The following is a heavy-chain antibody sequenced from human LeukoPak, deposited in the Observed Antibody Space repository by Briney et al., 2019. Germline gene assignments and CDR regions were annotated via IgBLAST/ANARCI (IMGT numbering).Heavy chain of an antibody. CDR3: ARDRGWEQWLATYYYYGMDV. V-gene: IGHV1-2*02. D-gene: IGHD6-19*01. CDR2: INPNSGGT. J-gene: IGHJ6*02. Sequence: ASVKVSCKASGYTFTGYYMHWVRQAPGQGLEWMGWINPNSGGTNYAQKFQGGVTMTRDTSISTAYMELSRLRSDDTAVYYCARDRGWEQWLATYYYYGMDVWGQGTTVIVSS. CDR1: GYTFTGYY.